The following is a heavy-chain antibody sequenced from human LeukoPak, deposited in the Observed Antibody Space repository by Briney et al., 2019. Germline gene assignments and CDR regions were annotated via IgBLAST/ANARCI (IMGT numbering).Heavy chain of an antibody. CDR2: ICYSGNT. CDR1: GGSISSGDYY. Sequence: SQTLSLTCTVSGGSISSGDYYWTWIRQHPGKGLEWIGFICYSGNTYYNPSLKSRVTISIDTFKNQFSLKLSSVTAADTAVYYCATTRAHQFDYWGQGTLVTVSS. V-gene: IGHV4-31*03. J-gene: IGHJ4*02. D-gene: IGHD4-11*01. CDR3: ATTRAHQFDY.